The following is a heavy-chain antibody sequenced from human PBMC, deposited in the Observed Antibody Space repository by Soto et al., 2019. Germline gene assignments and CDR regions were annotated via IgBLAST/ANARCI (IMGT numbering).Heavy chain of an antibody. Sequence: SETLSLTCSVSGGSISSGYYYWSWIRQPPGKGLEWIGNIYYSGNTYYNPSLKSRLIISIDTSKNQFSLKVASVTAADTAVYYCASSSLYGMDVCGQGTTVTVSS. CDR1: GGSISSGYYY. J-gene: IGHJ6*02. CDR3: ASSSLYGMDV. CDR2: IYYSGNT. V-gene: IGHV4-30-4*01.